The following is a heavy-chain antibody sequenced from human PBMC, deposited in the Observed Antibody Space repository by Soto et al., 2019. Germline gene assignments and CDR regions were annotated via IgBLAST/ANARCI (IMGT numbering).Heavy chain of an antibody. V-gene: IGHV3-23*01. J-gene: IGHJ3*01. CDR3: VREGRGSFDF. CDR1: GFNFSDST. CDR2: IGVRGNSA. Sequence: HPGGSLRLSCAASGFNFSDSTIYWVRQAPGKGLEWVSVIGVRGNSAYYADSVQCRFTISRDNSKNTLSLQMSSLTADDTAIYYCVREGRGSFDFWGRGTMVTVSS. D-gene: IGHD5-12*01.